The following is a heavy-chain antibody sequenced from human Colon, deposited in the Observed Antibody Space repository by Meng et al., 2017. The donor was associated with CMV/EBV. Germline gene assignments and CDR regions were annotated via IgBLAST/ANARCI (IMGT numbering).Heavy chain of an antibody. CDR1: GFPFTSYS. Sequence: ASVKVSCKASGFPFTSYSFTWVRQAPGQGLEWLGWISAYNGNTNYAQIVQGRVTMTTDPSTITAYMELTDLRSDDTAVYYCARLNGGNSGDWFDPWGQGTLVTVSS. CDR3: ARLNGGNSGDWFDP. J-gene: IGHJ5*02. D-gene: IGHD4-23*01. CDR2: ISAYNGNT. V-gene: IGHV1-18*04.